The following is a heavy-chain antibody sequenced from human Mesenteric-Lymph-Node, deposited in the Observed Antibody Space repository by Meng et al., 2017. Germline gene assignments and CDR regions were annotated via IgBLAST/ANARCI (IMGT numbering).Heavy chain of an antibody. Sequence: QVQRVQSGAEVKKPGASVKVSCKASGYTFTSYSIHWVRQAPGQGLEWMGLINPSGGSTKYAQKFQGRVTMTRDTSTSTLYMELSSLTSEDTALYYCARDARYDSSGYTFDSWGQGMLVTVSS. CDR3: ARDARYDSSGYTFDS. V-gene: IGHV1-46*01. CDR2: INPSGGST. J-gene: IGHJ4*02. D-gene: IGHD3-22*01. CDR1: GYTFTSYS.